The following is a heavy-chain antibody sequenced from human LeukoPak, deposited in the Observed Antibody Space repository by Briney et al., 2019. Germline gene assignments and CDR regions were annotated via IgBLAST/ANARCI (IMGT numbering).Heavy chain of an antibody. D-gene: IGHD2-21*01. Sequence: GRSLRLSCAASGFTFDDYAMHWVRQAPGKGLEWVSGISWNSGSIGYADSVKGRFIISRDNAKNSLYLQMSSLRAEDAAVYYCVINRRGGDNERGYWGQGTLVTVSS. CDR3: VINRRGGDNERGY. CDR1: GFTFDDYA. J-gene: IGHJ4*02. V-gene: IGHV3-9*01. CDR2: ISWNSGSI.